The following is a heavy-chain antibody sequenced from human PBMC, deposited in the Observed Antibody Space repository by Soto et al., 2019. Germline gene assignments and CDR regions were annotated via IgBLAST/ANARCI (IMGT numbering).Heavy chain of an antibody. J-gene: IGHJ4*02. V-gene: IGHV3-66*01. Sequence: ETLSLTCAVSGDSIISDKWWSWVRQAPGKGLAWVSVIHTGGSTYYADSVNGRFSISRDNSKNTLYLQMSSLRAEDTAVYYCARDFYDLSYKFDYWGQGTLVTVSS. CDR1: GDSIISDKW. D-gene: IGHD3-3*01. CDR3: ARDFYDLSYKFDY. CDR2: IHTGGST.